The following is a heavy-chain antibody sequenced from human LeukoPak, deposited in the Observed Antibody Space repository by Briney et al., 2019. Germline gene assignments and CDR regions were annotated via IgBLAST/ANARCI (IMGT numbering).Heavy chain of an antibody. J-gene: IGHJ3*02. CDR3: ARGAVRDSSGYYRDAFDI. CDR2: IIPILGIT. D-gene: IGHD3-22*01. Sequence: SVKVSCKASGGTFSSYAISWVRQAPGQGLEWMGRIIPILGITNYAQKFQGRVTITADKSTSTAYMELSSLRSEDTAVYYCARGAVRDSSGYYRDAFDIWGQGTMVTVSS. V-gene: IGHV1-69*04. CDR1: GGTFSSYA.